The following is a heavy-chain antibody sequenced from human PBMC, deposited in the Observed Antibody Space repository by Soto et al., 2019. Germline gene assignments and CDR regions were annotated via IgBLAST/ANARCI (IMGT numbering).Heavy chain of an antibody. V-gene: IGHV3-15*01. J-gene: IGHJ4*02. CDR1: GFTFSNAW. D-gene: IGHD4-17*01. CDR2: IKSKTDGGTT. Sequence: GGSLRLSCAASGFTFSNAWMSWVRQAPGKGLEWVGRIKSKTDGGTTDYAAPVKGRFTISRDDSKNTLYLQMNSLKTEDTAVYYCTTEYVGDYKSPGPCWGQGTLVTVSS. CDR3: TTEYVGDYKSPGPC.